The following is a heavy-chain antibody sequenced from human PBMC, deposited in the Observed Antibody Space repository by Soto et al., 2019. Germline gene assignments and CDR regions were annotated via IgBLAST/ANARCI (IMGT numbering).Heavy chain of an antibody. Sequence: GGSLRLSCAASGFTFSSYAMSWVRQAPGKGLEWVSAISGSGGSTYYADSVKGRFTISRDNSKNTLYLQMNSLRAEDTAVYYCAKDPPRWRGYYGSGSYYGVTVGEFDYWGQGTLVTVSS. D-gene: IGHD3-10*01. CDR2: ISGSGGST. J-gene: IGHJ4*02. V-gene: IGHV3-23*01. CDR3: AKDPPRWRGYYGSGSYYGVTVGEFDY. CDR1: GFTFSSYA.